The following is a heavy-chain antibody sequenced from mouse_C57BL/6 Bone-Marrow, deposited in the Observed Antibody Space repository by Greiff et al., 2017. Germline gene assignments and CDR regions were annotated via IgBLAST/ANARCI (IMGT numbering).Heavy chain of an antibody. CDR1: GFTFSNYW. J-gene: IGHJ1*03. CDR2: IRLKSEYYAT. CDR3: TGDYGSSYVDWYFDV. V-gene: IGHV6-3*01. Sequence: EVKLMESGGGLVQPGGSMKLSCVASGFTFSNYWMNWVRQSPEKGLEWVAQIRLKSEYYATHYAESVKGRFTISRDDSKSSVYLQMNNLRAEDTGIYYCTGDYGSSYVDWYFDVWGTGTTVTVSS. D-gene: IGHD1-1*01.